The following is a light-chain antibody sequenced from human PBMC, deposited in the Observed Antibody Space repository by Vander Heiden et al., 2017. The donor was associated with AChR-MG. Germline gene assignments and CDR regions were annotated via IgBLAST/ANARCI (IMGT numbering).Light chain of an antibody. J-gene: IGKJ1*01. Sequence: DIQMTQSPSSLSASVGDRVTITCRASQGISNFLAWFQQRPGKVPSRFSGSGSGTDFTLTISSLQPEDVATYYCHKYNSAPKFGQGTQVEIK. CDR3: HKYNSAPK. V-gene: IGKV1-27*01. CDR1: QGISNF.